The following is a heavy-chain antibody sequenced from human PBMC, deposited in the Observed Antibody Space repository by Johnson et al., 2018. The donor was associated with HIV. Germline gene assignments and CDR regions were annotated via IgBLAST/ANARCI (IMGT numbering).Heavy chain of an antibody. CDR2: IWYDGSNK. J-gene: IGHJ3*02. D-gene: IGHD3-3*01. Sequence: VQLLESGGGVVQPGKSLRLSCAASGFAFRNYGMHWVRQAPGKGLEWVAVIWYDGSNKYYADSVKGRFTISRDNSKNTLNLQMNSLRDEDTAVYYCAKPYYDFWSGYYEYNAFDIWGQGTMVTVSS. CDR1: GFAFRNYG. V-gene: IGHV3-33*06. CDR3: AKPYYDFWSGYYEYNAFDI.